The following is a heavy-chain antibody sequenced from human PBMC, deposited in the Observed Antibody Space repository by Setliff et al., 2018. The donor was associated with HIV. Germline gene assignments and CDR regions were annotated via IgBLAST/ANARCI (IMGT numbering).Heavy chain of an antibody. D-gene: IGHD2-2*01. CDR2: VTHSGTT. V-gene: IGHV4-34*01. J-gene: IGHJ5*02. CDR3: ARGGTSSNWFRA. CDR1: GGSFSGFY. Sequence: SETLSLTCAVYGGSFSGFYWTFIRQSPGKGLEWIGEVTHSGTTTYDPSLKSRITISVDTSKNQFSLKLTSVTAADTAVYYCARGGTSSNWFRAWGQGTLVTVSS.